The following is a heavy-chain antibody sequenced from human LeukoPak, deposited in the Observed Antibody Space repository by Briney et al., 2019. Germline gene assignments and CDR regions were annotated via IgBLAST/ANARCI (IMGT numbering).Heavy chain of an antibody. V-gene: IGHV3-74*03. D-gene: IGHD1-26*01. Sequence: PGGSLRLSCAASGFTFSSYSMNWVRQAPGRGLVWVSRIKNDESTAVYADSVKGRFTISRDNAKNTLYLQMNSLRVEDTAVYYCATVFKGSSLQDYWGQGTLVTVPS. J-gene: IGHJ4*02. CDR2: IKNDESTA. CDR3: ATVFKGSSLQDY. CDR1: GFTFSSYS.